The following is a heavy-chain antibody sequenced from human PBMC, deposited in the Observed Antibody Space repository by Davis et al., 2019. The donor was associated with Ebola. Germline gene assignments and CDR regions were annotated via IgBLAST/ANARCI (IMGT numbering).Heavy chain of an antibody. Sequence: HTGGSLRLSCKGSGYTFSSFWMNWVRQAPGKGLEWVSRINNDGTSTNYTDVVRGRFTVSRDNAKNTLYLQMNSLRVEDTAVYFCARGGAVAPDWGPETLVTVSS. V-gene: IGHV3-74*01. CDR2: INNDGTST. D-gene: IGHD4-23*01. CDR1: GYTFSSFW. J-gene: IGHJ4*02. CDR3: ARGGAVAPD.